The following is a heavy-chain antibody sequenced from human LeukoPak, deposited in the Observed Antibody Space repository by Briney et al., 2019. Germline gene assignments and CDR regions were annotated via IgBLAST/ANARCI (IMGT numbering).Heavy chain of an antibody. J-gene: IGHJ4*02. V-gene: IGHV4-31*03. CDR1: GGSISSGGYY. CDR3: ASRYCSGGSCGGLD. Sequence: SETLSLTCTVSGGSISSGGYYWSWIRQHPGKGLEWIGYIYYSGSTYYNPSLKSRVTISVDTSKNQFSLKLSSVTAADTAVYYCASRYCSGGSCGGLDWGQGILVTVSS. D-gene: IGHD2-15*01. CDR2: IYYSGST.